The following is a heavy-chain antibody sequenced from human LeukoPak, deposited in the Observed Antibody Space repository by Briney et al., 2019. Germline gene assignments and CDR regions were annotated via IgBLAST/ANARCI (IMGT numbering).Heavy chain of an antibody. V-gene: IGHV3-23*01. J-gene: IGHJ6*03. Sequence: GGSLRLSCATSGFTFTTFAFNWVRQAPGKGLEWVSVISANDTITYYADSVKGRFTFSRDNSKNAVFLQMNSLRAEDTAVYYCAKLAGNFSPYYSYMDVWGKGTTVTVSS. CDR3: AKLAGNFSPYYSYMDV. CDR2: ISANDTIT. CDR1: GFTFTTFA. D-gene: IGHD6-19*01.